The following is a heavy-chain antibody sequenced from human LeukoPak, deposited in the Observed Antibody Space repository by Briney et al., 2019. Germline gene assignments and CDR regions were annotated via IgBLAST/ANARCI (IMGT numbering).Heavy chain of an antibody. V-gene: IGHV4-38-2*01. Sequence: SETLSLTCAVSGYSITTGRYWGWIRQPPGKGLEWVGSIYHSGSTYYNPSLKSRVTISVDTSKNQFSLNLRSVTAADTAVYYCARSLSTAGIDYWGQGTQVTVCS. CDR3: ARSLSTAGIDY. CDR1: GYSITTGRY. CDR2: IYHSGST. D-gene: IGHD2-2*01. J-gene: IGHJ4*02.